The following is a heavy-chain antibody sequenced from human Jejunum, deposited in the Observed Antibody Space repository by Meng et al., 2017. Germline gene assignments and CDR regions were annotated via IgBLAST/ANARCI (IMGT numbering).Heavy chain of an antibody. Sequence: QVQLVESGGGVVQPGRSLRLSCAASGFTFSNYDMHWVRQAPGKGLEWVAEIPYDGSNKYYADSVKGRFTISRDNSKNTLYLQMNSLRPEDTAVYYCAKDGQWPDRLDYWGLGTLVTVSS. V-gene: IGHV3-30-3*01. CDR1: GFTFSNYD. CDR3: AKDGQWPDRLDY. J-gene: IGHJ4*02. D-gene: IGHD6-19*01. CDR2: IPYDGSNK.